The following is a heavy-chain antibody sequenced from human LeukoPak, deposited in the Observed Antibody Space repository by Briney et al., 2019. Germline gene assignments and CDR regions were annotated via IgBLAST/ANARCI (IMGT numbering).Heavy chain of an antibody. D-gene: IGHD6-13*01. Sequence: SQTLSLTCAISGDSVSSNSAVWNWIRQSPSRGLEWLGRTYYRSKWYKDYAVSVKSRITINPDTSKNQFSLQLNSVTPEDTAVPRGSYSSSWYLDYWGQGTLVTVSS. CDR2: TYYRSKWYK. CDR1: GDSVSSNSAV. CDR3: SYSSSWYLDY. J-gene: IGHJ4*02. V-gene: IGHV6-1*01.